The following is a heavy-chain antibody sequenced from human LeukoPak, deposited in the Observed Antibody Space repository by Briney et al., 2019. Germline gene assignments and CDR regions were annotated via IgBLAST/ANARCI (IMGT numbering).Heavy chain of an antibody. J-gene: IGHJ4*02. CDR2: ISSSSSYI. Sequence: PGGSLRLSCAASGFTFSSYSMNWVRQAPGKGLEWVSSISSSSSYIYYADSVKGRFTISRDNAKNSLYLQMNSLRAEDTAVYYCARVAGSYYSAADYWGQGTLVTVSS. D-gene: IGHD3-10*01. CDR3: ARVAGSYYSAADY. V-gene: IGHV3-21*01. CDR1: GFTFSSYS.